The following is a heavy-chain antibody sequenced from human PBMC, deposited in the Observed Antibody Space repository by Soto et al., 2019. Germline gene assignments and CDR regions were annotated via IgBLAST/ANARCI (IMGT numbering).Heavy chain of an antibody. D-gene: IGHD3-3*01. CDR2: IKSKTDGGTT. CDR1: GFTFSNAW. V-gene: IGHV3-15*01. J-gene: IGHJ4*02. Sequence: VGSLRLSCAASGFTFSNAWMSWVRQAPGKGLEWVGRIKSKTDGGTTDYAAPVKGRFTISRDDSKNTLYLQMNSLRAEDMAVYYCARGPYYDPIHYFDYWGQGALVTVSS. CDR3: ARGPYYDPIHYFDY.